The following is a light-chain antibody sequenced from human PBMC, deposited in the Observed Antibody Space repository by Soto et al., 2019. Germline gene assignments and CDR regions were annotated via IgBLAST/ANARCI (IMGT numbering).Light chain of an antibody. J-gene: IGKJ1*01. Sequence: EIVLTQSPACRSLWRVEGGSLSGRGSQSVSSSYLAWYQQKPGQAPRLLIYGASSRATGIPDRFSGSGSGTDFTLTISRLEPQDFAVYYCQQYGSLSWTFGQGTKVDIK. V-gene: IGKV3-20*01. CDR2: GAS. CDR3: QQYGSLSWT. CDR1: QSVSSSY.